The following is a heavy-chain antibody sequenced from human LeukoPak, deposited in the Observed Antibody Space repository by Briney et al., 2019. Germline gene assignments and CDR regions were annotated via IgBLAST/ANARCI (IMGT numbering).Heavy chain of an antibody. CDR2: VHYSLPS. Sequence: SETLSLTCSVSGDSMNGHFWSWIRQSPGKGLEWIGNVHYSLPSNFSPSLKSRVTISMDTSRSQFSLKLGTVTAADTAVYYCACYNFVGRTFDCWGQGTLVTVSS. J-gene: IGHJ4*02. CDR1: GDSMNGHF. CDR3: ACYNFVGRTFDC. V-gene: IGHV4-59*11. D-gene: IGHD5-24*01.